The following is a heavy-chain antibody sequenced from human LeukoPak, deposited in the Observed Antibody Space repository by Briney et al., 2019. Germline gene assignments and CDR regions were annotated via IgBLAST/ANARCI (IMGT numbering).Heavy chain of an antibody. D-gene: IGHD2-15*01. V-gene: IGHV4-39*01. Sequence: SETLSLTCTVSGGSISSSNYYWGWIRQPPGKGLEWIGSIYYSGSTYYNPSLKSRVTISVDTSKNQFSLKLSSVTAADTAVYYCARKRGSKYCSGGSCYGVLIFDPWGQGTLVTVSS. CDR1: GGSISSSNYY. CDR3: ARKRGSKYCSGGSCYGVLIFDP. CDR2: IYYSGST. J-gene: IGHJ5*02.